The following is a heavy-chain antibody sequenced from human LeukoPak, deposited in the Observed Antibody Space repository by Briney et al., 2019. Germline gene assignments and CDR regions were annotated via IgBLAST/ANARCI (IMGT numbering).Heavy chain of an antibody. D-gene: IGHD5-24*01. J-gene: IGHJ4*02. V-gene: IGHV3-49*03. Sequence: PGGSLRLSCTPSGFTFGDDTMSWFRRAPGKGLEWVGFIRSKVHGGTAEYAASVKGRFTLSRDDSKSIAYLQMNSLKIEDTAVYYCSREPKGRWLQFDYWGQGTLVTVSS. CDR2: IRSKVHGGTA. CDR3: SREPKGRWLQFDY. CDR1: GFTFGDDT.